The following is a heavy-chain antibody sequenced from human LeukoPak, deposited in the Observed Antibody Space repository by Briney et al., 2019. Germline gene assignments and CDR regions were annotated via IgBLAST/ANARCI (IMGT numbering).Heavy chain of an antibody. CDR1: GGSIISHY. Sequence: PSETLSLTCSVSGGSIISHYWSWIRQPPGKGLGWIGYIHYTGSTNYNPSLKSRVTISVDTSKNQFSLKLTSVTAGDTAVYYCARGGWSLDLWGRGTLVTVSS. CDR2: IHYTGST. J-gene: IGHJ2*01. CDR3: ARGGWSLDL. V-gene: IGHV4-59*11.